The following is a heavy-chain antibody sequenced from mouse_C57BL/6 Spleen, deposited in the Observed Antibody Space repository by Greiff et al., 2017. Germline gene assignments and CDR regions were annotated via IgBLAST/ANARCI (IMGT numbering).Heavy chain of an antibody. CDR3: TRWGSTYGLCSMDY. D-gene: IGHD1-1*01. V-gene: IGHV7-3*01. Sequence: EVHLVESGGGLVQPGGSLSLTCAASGFTFTDYYMSWVRQPPGKAIEWLGFIRNKANGYTTEYSASVKGRFTISRDNSQSILYLQMNALRAEDSATYYCTRWGSTYGLCSMDYWGQGTSVTVSS. CDR2: IRNKANGYTT. J-gene: IGHJ4*01. CDR1: GFTFTDYY.